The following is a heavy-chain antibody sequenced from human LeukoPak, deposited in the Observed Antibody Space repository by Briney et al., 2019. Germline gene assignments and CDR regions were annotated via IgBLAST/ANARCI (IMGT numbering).Heavy chain of an antibody. V-gene: IGHV4-38-2*02. D-gene: IGHD1-1*01. Sequence: SETLSLTCTVSGYSISTSYYWGWIRQPPGKGLEWIGSIYHSGNTYYNPTLKSRVTISVDTSKNQFSLKLNSVTAADTAVYFCARVSWFPGTSYYYMDVWGKGTTVTVSS. CDR3: ARVSWFPGTSYYYMDV. CDR1: GYSISTSYY. J-gene: IGHJ6*03. CDR2: IYHSGNT.